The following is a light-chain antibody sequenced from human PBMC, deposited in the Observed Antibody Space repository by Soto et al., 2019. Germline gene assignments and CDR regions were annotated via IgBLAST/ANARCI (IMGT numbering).Light chain of an antibody. J-gene: IGKJ1*01. CDR2: DAS. Sequence: EVVMTQTQATLSVSPGERATLAGRASQSVSRNVAWYQQKPGQAPRPLIYDASTRATGIPARFSGSGSGTEFTLTISSLQSEDFAVFYCHQYNDWPPAFGQATKVDIK. CDR3: HQYNDWPPA. CDR1: QSVSRN. V-gene: IGKV3-15*01.